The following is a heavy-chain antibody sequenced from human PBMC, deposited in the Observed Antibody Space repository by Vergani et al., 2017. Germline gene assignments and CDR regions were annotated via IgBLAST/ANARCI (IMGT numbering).Heavy chain of an antibody. J-gene: IGHJ4*02. CDR2: IWYDGSNK. D-gene: IGHD2-2*01. CDR3: ARERGSTRRGFDY. V-gene: IGHV3-33*01. CDR1: GFTFSSYG. Sequence: QVQLVESGGGVVQPGRSLRLSCAASGFTFSSYGMHWVRQAPGKGLEWVAVIWYDGSNKYYADSVKGRFTISRDNSKNTLYLQMNSLRAEDTAVYYCARERGSTRRGFDYWGQGTLVTVSS.